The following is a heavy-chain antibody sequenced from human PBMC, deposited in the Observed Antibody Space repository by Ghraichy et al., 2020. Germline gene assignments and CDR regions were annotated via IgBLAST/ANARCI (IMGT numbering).Heavy chain of an antibody. J-gene: IGHJ6*02. CDR3: ARVAHAFSYYYYGMDV. CDR2: IWYDGSNK. CDR1: GFTFSSYG. V-gene: IGHV3-33*01. Sequence: GGSLRLSCAASGFTFSSYGMHWVRQAPGKGLEWVAVIWYDGSNKYYADSVKGRFTISRDNSKNTLYLQMNSLRAEDTAVYYCARVAHAFSYYYYGMDVWGQGTTVTVSS. D-gene: IGHD3-16*01.